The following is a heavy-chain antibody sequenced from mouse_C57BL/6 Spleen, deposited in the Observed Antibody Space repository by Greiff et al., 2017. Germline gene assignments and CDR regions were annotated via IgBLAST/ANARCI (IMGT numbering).Heavy chain of an antibody. CDR2: IDPSASET. V-gene: IGHV1-52*01. CDR1: GYTFTSYW. D-gene: IGHD3-2*02. CDR3: ARQLRPLYAMDD. Sequence: VKQSCKASGYTFTSYWMHWVKQRPIQGLEWIGNIDPSASETHYNQKFKDKATLTVDKYSSTAYMQLSSLTSEDSAVYYCARQLRPLYAMDDWGQGTSVTVSS. J-gene: IGHJ4*01.